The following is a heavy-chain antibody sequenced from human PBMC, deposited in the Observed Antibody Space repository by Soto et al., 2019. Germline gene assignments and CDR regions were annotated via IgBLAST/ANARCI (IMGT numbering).Heavy chain of an antibody. CDR1: GYTFTSYD. V-gene: IGHV1-8*01. CDR2: MNPNSGNT. CDR3: AIVRLTKVVEKRFDP. J-gene: IGHJ5*02. Sequence: QVQLVQSGAEVKKPGASVKVSCKASGYTFTSYDINWVRQATGQGLEWMGWMNPNSGNTGYGQKFQGRVTMTRNSSISTADMELSSQRSEATAVYYCAIVRLTKVVEKRFDPWGQVTLVTVSS. D-gene: IGHD2-15*01.